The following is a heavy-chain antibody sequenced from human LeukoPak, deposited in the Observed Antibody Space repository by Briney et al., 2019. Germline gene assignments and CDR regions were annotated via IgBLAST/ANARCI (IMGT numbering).Heavy chain of an antibody. D-gene: IGHD3-22*01. J-gene: IGHJ4*02. CDR2: IYYSGST. CDR1: GGSISSYY. V-gene: IGHV4-59*12. CDR3: AREVLNYYDSNGTIDY. Sequence: PSETLSLTCTVSGGSISSYYWSWIRQPPGKGLEWIGYIYYSGSTNYNPSLKSRVTISVDTSKNQFSLKLSSVTAADTAVYYCAREVLNYYDSNGTIDYWGQGTLVTVSS.